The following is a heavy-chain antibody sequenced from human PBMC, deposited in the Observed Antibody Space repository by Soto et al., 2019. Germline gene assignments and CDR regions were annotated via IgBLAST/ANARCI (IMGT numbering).Heavy chain of an antibody. V-gene: IGHV1-69*13. D-gene: IGHD3-22*01. Sequence: GASVKVSCKASGGTFSSYAISWVRQAPGQGLEWMGGITPIFGTANYAQKFQGRVTITADESTSTAYMELSSLRSEDTAVYYCARAYDSSGYYYWPFGYWGQGTLVTVSS. CDR2: ITPIFGTA. J-gene: IGHJ4*02. CDR1: GGTFSSYA. CDR3: ARAYDSSGYYYWPFGY.